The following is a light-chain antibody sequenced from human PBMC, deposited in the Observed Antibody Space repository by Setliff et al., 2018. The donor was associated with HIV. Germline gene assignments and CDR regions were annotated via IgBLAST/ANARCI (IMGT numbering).Light chain of an antibody. Sequence: QSVLTQPASVSGYPGQSITIPCTGTSSDIGGYNYVSWYQQHPGKAPKLVIYDVKARPSGVSNRFSGSKSGNTASLTISGLQAEDEADYYFSSRIVSSALHVFGTGTKVTVL. CDR2: DVK. J-gene: IGLJ1*01. CDR3: SSRIVSSALHV. V-gene: IGLV2-14*03. CDR1: SSDIGGYNY.